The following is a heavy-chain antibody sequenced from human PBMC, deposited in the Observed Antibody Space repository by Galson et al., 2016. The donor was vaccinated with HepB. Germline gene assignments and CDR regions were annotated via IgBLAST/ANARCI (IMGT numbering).Heavy chain of an antibody. V-gene: IGHV3-30*06. CDR2: ISNDGNIK. CDR3: ARATDSSWNNFDC. CDR1: GFTFSTYV. J-gene: IGHJ4*02. Sequence: SLRLSCAGSGFTFSTYVMHWVRQAPGKGPQWVTVISNDGNIKTYADSVKGRFTISRDNSRNTLYLQMNSLEPEDTAVYYCARATDSSWNNFDCWGQGTLVTVSS. D-gene: IGHD6-13*01.